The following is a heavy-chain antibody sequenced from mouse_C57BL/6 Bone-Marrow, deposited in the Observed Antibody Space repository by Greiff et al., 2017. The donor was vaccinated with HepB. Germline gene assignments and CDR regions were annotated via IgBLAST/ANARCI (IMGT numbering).Heavy chain of an antibody. CDR2: IWRGGST. CDR3: AKGAHYDREYYYAMDY. D-gene: IGHD2-4*01. Sequence: VQLQQSGPGLVQPSQSLSITCTVSGFSLTSYGVHWVRQSPGKGLEWLGVIWRGGSTDYNAAFMSRLSITKDNSKSQVFFKMNSLQADDTAIYYCAKGAHYDREYYYAMDYWGQGTSVTVSS. V-gene: IGHV2-5*01. J-gene: IGHJ4*01. CDR1: GFSLTSYG.